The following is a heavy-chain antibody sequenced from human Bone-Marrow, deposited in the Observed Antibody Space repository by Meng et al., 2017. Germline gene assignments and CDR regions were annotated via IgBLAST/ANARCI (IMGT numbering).Heavy chain of an antibody. CDR1: GYTFPDYW. CDR2: INPKSGDT. Sequence: QVRLGQAGAEVQEAGASVKVSCQASGYTFPDYWLHWVRRAPGQGLEWMGRINPKSGDTHYAQRFQGRVTMTGDTSISTAYMELSGLRSDDTAMYYCARDEDISAAGKLFGDYWGQGTLVTVSS. V-gene: IGHV1-2*06. CDR3: ARDEDISAAGKLFGDY. J-gene: IGHJ4*02. D-gene: IGHD6-13*01.